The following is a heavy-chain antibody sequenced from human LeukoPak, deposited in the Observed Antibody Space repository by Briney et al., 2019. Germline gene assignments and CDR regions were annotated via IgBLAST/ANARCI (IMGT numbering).Heavy chain of an antibody. Sequence: GASMKVSCKVVAYDFTGYHIHWVRLAPGQGPEWMGRLNPNTGHAVYAFKFQGRVTITRDTSSSTAYMEVTRLTSDDTALYYCAKDRDGADRIILWGQGTLVTVSS. D-gene: IGHD5-24*01. CDR3: AKDRDGADRIIL. J-gene: IGHJ4*02. CDR2: LNPNTGHA. CDR1: AYDFTGYH. V-gene: IGHV1-2*06.